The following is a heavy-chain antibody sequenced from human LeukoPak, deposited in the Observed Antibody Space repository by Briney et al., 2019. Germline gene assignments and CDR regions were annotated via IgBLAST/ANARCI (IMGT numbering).Heavy chain of an antibody. J-gene: IGHJ4*02. V-gene: IGHV4-59*01. Sequence: PSETLSLTCTVSGGSISSYYWSWIRQPPGKGLEWIGYIYYSGSTNYNPSLKSRVTISVDTSKNQFSLKLSSVTAADTVVYYCARDHRGCSSTSCYTVFDYWGQGTLVTVSS. CDR3: ARDHRGCSSTSCYTVFDY. CDR2: IYYSGST. D-gene: IGHD2-2*02. CDR1: GGSISSYY.